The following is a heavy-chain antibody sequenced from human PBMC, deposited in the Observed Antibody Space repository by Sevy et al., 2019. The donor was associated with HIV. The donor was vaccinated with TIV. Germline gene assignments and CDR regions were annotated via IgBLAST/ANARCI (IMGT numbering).Heavy chain of an antibody. Sequence: GGSLRLSCAASGFTFSKYGMHWVRQAPGKGLEWVALIWYDGSNKYSADSVKGRFTISRDNSKNTLYLQMNSLRAEDTAVYYCVRGVDYYDSSGANCDYWGQGTLVTVSS. CDR2: IWYDGSNK. D-gene: IGHD3-22*01. J-gene: IGHJ4*02. CDR3: VRGVDYYDSSGANCDY. CDR1: GFTFSKYG. V-gene: IGHV3-33*01.